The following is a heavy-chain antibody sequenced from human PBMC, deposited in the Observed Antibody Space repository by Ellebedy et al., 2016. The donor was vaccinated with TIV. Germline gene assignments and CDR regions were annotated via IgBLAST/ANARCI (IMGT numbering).Heavy chain of an antibody. V-gene: IGHV4-4*07. D-gene: IGHD1-1*01. CDR2: IFTSGSF. CDR3: ARVHCSITTCDYYYMDV. CDR1: GGSVSSYF. Sequence: SETLSLXXTVSGGSVSSYFWSWIRQPAGKGLEWIGRIFTSGSFNYNPSLMSRVTMSLVTSKNQISLRLNSVTTADTAVYYCARVHCSITTCDYYYMDVWGKGTTVTVSS. J-gene: IGHJ6*03.